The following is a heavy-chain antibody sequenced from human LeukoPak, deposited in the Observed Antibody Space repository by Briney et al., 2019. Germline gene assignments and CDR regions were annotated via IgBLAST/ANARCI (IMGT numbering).Heavy chain of an antibody. V-gene: IGHV1-8*03. Sequence: ASVKVSCKASGYTFSSYDINWVRQANGQGLEWMGWMNPNSGKTGNAQKFQGRVTITWNTSISTAYMELSSLGSEDTAVYFCARVDYSNDFDIWGQGTMVTVSS. CDR3: ARVDYSNDFDI. J-gene: IGHJ3*02. D-gene: IGHD4-11*01. CDR1: GYTFSSYD. CDR2: MNPNSGKT.